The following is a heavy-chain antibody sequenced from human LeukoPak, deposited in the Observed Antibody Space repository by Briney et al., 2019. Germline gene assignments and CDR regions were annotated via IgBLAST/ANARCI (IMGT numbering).Heavy chain of an antibody. V-gene: IGHV4-38-2*02. CDR3: AREPPYYYDSSGQGVFDY. CDR2: IYTSGST. D-gene: IGHD3-22*01. CDR1: GYSISSGYY. Sequence: SETLSLTCTVSGYSISSGYYWGWIRQPPGKGLEWIGRIYTSGSTNYNPSLKSRVTISVDTSKNQFSLKLSSVTAADTAVYYCAREPPYYYDSSGQGVFDYWGQGTLVTVSS. J-gene: IGHJ4*02.